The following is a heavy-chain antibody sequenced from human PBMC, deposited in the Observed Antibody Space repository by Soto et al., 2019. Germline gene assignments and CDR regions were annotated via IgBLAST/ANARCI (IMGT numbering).Heavy chain of an antibody. Sequence: SETLSLTCTVSGGSISNGDYYWSWIRQSPGKGLEWIGYIYYSGSTYYNPSLKSRVTISVDTSKNQFSLKLSSVTAADTAVYYCASSLIRGYCSSTSCYQNYYYGMDVWGQGTTVTVSS. CDR3: ASSLIRGYCSSTSCYQNYYYGMDV. CDR1: GGSISNGDYY. CDR2: IYYSGST. D-gene: IGHD2-2*01. J-gene: IGHJ6*02. V-gene: IGHV4-30-4*01.